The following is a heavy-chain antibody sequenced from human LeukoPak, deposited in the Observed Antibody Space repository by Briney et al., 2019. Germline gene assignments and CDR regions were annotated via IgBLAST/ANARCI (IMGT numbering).Heavy chain of an antibody. Sequence: SETLSLTCTVSGGSISSGDYYWSWIRQPPGKGLEWIGYIYYSGSTYYNPSLKSRVTISVDRSKNQFSLKLSSVTAADTAVYYCARAFIAAAGTGGFDPWGQGTLVTVSS. CDR1: GGSISSGDYY. V-gene: IGHV4-30-4*08. D-gene: IGHD6-13*01. J-gene: IGHJ5*02. CDR2: IYYSGST. CDR3: ARAFIAAAGTGGFDP.